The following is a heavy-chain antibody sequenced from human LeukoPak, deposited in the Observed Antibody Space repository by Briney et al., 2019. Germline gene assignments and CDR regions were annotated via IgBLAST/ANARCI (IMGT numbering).Heavy chain of an antibody. Sequence: ASVKVSCKASGYTFTDYYMHWVRQAPGQGLEWMGWINPNSGGTNYAQKFQGRVTMTRDTSISTAYMELTRLRSDDTAFYYCARGDYYGSGKVVAGWGQGTLVTVSS. D-gene: IGHD3-10*01. V-gene: IGHV1-2*02. CDR1: GYTFTDYY. CDR3: ARGDYYGSGKVVAG. CDR2: INPNSGGT. J-gene: IGHJ4*02.